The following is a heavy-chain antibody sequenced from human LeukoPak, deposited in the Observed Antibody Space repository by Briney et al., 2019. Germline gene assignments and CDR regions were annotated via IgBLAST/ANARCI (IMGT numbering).Heavy chain of an antibody. J-gene: IGHJ6*02. V-gene: IGHV4-59*08. D-gene: IGHD3-10*01. CDR3: ARLVPITMARGVPNLVGFYGMDV. Sequence: PSETLSLTCTVSGGSISSYYWSWIRQPPGKGLEWIGYIYYGGSTNYNPSLKSRVTISVDTSKNQFSLKLSSVTAADTAVYYCARLVPITMARGVPNLVGFYGMDVWGQGTTVTVSS. CDR1: GGSISSYY. CDR2: IYYGGST.